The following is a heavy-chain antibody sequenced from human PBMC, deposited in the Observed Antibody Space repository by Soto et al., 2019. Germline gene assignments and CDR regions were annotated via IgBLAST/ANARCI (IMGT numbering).Heavy chain of an antibody. D-gene: IGHD3-3*01. CDR1: GGTFSIYA. CDR3: ACGPRFLERSVDY. CDR2: IIPIFGTA. V-gene: IGHV1-69*13. Sequence: ASVKVSCKASGGTFSIYAISWVRQAPGQGLEWMGGIIPIFGTANYAQKFQGRVTITADESTSTAYMELSSLRSEDTAVYYCACGPRFLERSVDYRCQATLVTVFS. J-gene: IGHJ4*02.